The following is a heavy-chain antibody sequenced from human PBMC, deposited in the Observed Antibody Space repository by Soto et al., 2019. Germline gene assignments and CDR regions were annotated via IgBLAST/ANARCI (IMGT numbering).Heavy chain of an antibody. J-gene: IGHJ4*02. Sequence: GGSLRLSCSASGFPFSSYAMHWVRQSPGKGLEYVSAISSNGGSTYYADSVKGRFTIYRDNSKNTLYLQMRSLRAEDTAVYYCGKDRKGYWGKGTMFTVSS. V-gene: IGHV3-64D*06. CDR3: GKDRKGY. CDR2: ISSNGGST. CDR1: GFPFSSYA.